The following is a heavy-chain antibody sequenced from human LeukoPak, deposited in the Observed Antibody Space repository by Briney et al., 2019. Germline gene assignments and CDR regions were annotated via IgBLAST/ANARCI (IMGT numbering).Heavy chain of an antibody. J-gene: IGHJ6*03. D-gene: IGHD2/OR15-2a*01. CDR1: GGSISSSSYY. V-gene: IGHV4-39*01. CDR3: ARARIFHGYYMDV. CDR2: IYYSGST. Sequence: SETLSLTCTVSGGSISSSSYYWGWIRQPPGKGLEWIGSIYYSGSTYYNPSLKSRVTISVDTSKNQFSLKLSSVTAADTAVYYCARARIFHGYYMDVWGKGTTVTVSS.